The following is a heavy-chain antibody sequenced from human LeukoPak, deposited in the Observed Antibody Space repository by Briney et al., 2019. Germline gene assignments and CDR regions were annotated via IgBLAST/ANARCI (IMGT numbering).Heavy chain of an antibody. CDR2: IYPGDPDT. CDR1: GYSFTSNW. J-gene: IGHJ4*02. V-gene: IGHV5-51*01. D-gene: IGHD3-22*01. Sequence: GESLKISCKGSGYSFTSNWIGWVRQMPGKGLEWMGIIYPGDPDTRYSPSFQGQVTISADKSISTAYLQWSGLKASDTAMYYCATALYYDSSVMGGYFDYWGQGTLVTVSS. CDR3: ATALYYDSSVMGGYFDY.